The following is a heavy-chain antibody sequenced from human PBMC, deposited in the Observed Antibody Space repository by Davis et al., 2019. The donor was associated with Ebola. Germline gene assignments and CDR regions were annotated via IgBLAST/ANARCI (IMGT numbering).Heavy chain of an antibody. J-gene: IGHJ2*01. Sequence: PSETLSLTCTVSGGSISSSSYYWGWIRQPPGKGLEWIGSIYYSGSTYYNPSLKSRVTISVDTSKNQFSLKLSSVTAADTAVYYCARRYDFWSGYYHWYFDLWGRGTLVTVSS. V-gene: IGHV4-39*01. CDR3: ARRYDFWSGYYHWYFDL. CDR2: IYYSGST. D-gene: IGHD3-3*01. CDR1: GGSISSSSYY.